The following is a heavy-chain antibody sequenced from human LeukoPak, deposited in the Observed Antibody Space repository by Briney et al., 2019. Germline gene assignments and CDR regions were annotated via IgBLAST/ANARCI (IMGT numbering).Heavy chain of an antibody. CDR3: AKELANSGSPAGDAFDI. D-gene: IGHD1-26*01. Sequence: GGSLRLSCAASGFTFSSYAMSWVRQAPGKGLEWVSAISDSGGSTYYADSVKGRFTISRDNSKNTLYLQMNSLRAEDTAVYYCAKELANSGSPAGDAFDIWGQGTMVTVSS. V-gene: IGHV3-23*01. J-gene: IGHJ3*02. CDR1: GFTFSSYA. CDR2: ISDSGGST.